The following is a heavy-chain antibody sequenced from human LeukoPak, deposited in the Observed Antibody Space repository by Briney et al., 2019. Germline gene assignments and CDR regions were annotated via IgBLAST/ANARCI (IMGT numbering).Heavy chain of an antibody. CDR3: ARVKQPLQPSLDD. V-gene: IGHV1-2*02. J-gene: IGHJ4*02. Sequence: ASVKVSCKASGYTFSAHYIHWVRQAPGQGLEWMGWINPNSGGPNYAQKFQGRVTMTSDTSINTAYMELSRLRSDDSAVYYCARVKQPLQPSLDDWGQGTLVTVSS. D-gene: IGHD6-13*01. CDR2: INPNSGGP. CDR1: GYTFSAHY.